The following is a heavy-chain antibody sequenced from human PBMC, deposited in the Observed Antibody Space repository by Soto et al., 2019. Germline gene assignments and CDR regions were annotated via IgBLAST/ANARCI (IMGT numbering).Heavy chain of an antibody. Sequence: QVQLVESGGGVVQPGRSLRLSCAASGFTFSSYGMHWVRQAPGKGLGWVAVILYDGTDKSYADSVKGRFTISRDNSKNTLFLQMNSLRAEDTAVYYCAREIIPKAYRFYGMDVWGQGTTVTVSS. CDR1: GFTFSSYG. CDR2: ILYDGTDK. J-gene: IGHJ6*02. V-gene: IGHV3-33*01. D-gene: IGHD2-21*01. CDR3: AREIIPKAYRFYGMDV.